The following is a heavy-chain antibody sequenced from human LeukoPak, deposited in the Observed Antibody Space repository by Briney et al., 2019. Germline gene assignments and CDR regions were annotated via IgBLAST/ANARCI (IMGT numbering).Heavy chain of an antibody. D-gene: IGHD5-24*01. Sequence: SETLSLTCTVSGGSISSYYGSWLRQPAGKGLEWIGRIYTSGSTNYNPSLKSRVTMSVDTSKNQFSLKLSSVTAADTAVYYCARPRWLQGYFDYWGQGTLVTVSS. CDR3: ARPRWLQGYFDY. CDR2: IYTSGST. V-gene: IGHV4-4*07. CDR1: GGSISSYY. J-gene: IGHJ4*02.